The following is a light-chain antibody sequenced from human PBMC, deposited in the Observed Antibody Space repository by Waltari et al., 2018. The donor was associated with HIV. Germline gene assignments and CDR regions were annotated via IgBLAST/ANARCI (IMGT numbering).Light chain of an antibody. Sequence: EIVMTQSPATLSVSPGERATLPCRASQSIGINLAWYQKKPGQAPRLLIYDASTRATGVPARFRGSGAGTEFTLSISSLQSEDFAVYYCQQYNNWPPLTFGQGTKVEIK. V-gene: IGKV3-15*01. CDR2: DAS. CDR3: QQYNNWPPLT. CDR1: QSIGIN. J-gene: IGKJ1*01.